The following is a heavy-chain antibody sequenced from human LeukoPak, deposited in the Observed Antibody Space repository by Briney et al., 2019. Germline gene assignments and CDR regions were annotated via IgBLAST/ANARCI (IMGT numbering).Heavy chain of an antibody. J-gene: IGHJ4*02. CDR1: GFTFSSYS. CDR3: AKDWSCDY. V-gene: IGHV3-23*01. CDR2: ISGSADKI. Sequence: GGSLRLSCAASGFTFSSYSMNWVRQAPGKGLEWVSAISGSADKIHYADSVKGRFTISRDNSKNTLYLQMNSLRVEDTAIYYCAKDWSCDYWGQGTLITVSS. D-gene: IGHD1-26*01.